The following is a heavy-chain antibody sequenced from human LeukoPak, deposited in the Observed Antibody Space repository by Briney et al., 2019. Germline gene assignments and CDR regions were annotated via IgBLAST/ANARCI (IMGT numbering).Heavy chain of an antibody. Sequence: SETLSLTCTVSGGSISSSSYHWGRLPPPPGTGLEWIGTIYYSGTTYYNPSLTSRITVSGDTTKNQFSLRMSSVTAADAGIYYCAREFSSGWSYYFDYWGQGTLVTVSS. D-gene: IGHD6-19*01. CDR3: AREFSSGWSYYFDY. CDR1: GGSISSSSYH. J-gene: IGHJ4*02. CDR2: IYYSGTT. V-gene: IGHV4-39*02.